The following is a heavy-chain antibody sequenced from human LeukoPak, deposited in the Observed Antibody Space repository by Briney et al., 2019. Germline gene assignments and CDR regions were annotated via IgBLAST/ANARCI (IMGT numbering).Heavy chain of an antibody. Sequence: PSETLSLTCTVSGGSISSYYWSWIRQPPGKGLEWIGYIYYSGSTNYNPSLKSRVTISVDTSKNQFSLKLSSVTAADTAVYYCARQDGYNIFDYGGQGTLVTVSS. D-gene: IGHD5-24*01. V-gene: IGHV4-59*01. CDR3: ARQDGYNIFDY. CDR2: IYYSGST. CDR1: GGSISSYY. J-gene: IGHJ4*02.